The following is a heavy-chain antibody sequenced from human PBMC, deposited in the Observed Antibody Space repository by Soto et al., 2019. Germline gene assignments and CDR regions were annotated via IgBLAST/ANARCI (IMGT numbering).Heavy chain of an antibody. V-gene: IGHV4-31*03. CDR1: GGSISSGGYY. D-gene: IGHD3-10*01. CDR2: IYYSGST. CDR3: ARGPWFGELFVWFDP. J-gene: IGHJ5*02. Sequence: SETLSLTCTVSGGSISSGGYYWSWIRQHPGKGLEWIGYIYYSGSTYYNPSLKSRVTISVDTSKNQFSLKLSSVTAADTAVYYCARGPWFGELFVWFDPWGQGTLVTVSS.